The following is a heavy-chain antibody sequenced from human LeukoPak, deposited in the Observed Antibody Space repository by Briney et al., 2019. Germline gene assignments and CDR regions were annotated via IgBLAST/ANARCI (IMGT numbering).Heavy chain of an antibody. CDR3: VKPHYFSTGSLT. CDR1: GFTFSSYA. D-gene: IGHD3-10*01. J-gene: IGHJ5*02. CDR2: ISGSGGST. V-gene: IGHV3-23*01. Sequence: GGSLRLSCAASGFTFSSYAMSWVRQAPGKGLEWVSAISGSGGSTYYADSVKGRFTISRDNSKNTLDLQMNSLRAEDTAVYYCVKPHYFSTGSLTWGQGTLVTVSS.